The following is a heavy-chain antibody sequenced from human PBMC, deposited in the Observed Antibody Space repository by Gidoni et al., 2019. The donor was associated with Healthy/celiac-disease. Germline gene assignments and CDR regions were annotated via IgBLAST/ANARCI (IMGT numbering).Heavy chain of an antibody. CDR3: ARKPPGIAVNFDY. D-gene: IGHD6-19*01. CDR1: GFTCSSYS. Sequence: EVQLVESGGGLMKPGGSLRPPCAASGFTCSSYSMNWVRQAPGKGLEWISSISSSSSYIYYADSVKGRFTISRDNAKNSLYLQMNSLRSEDTAVYYCARKPPGIAVNFDYWGQGTLVTVSS. J-gene: IGHJ4*02. CDR2: ISSSSSYI. V-gene: IGHV3-21*01.